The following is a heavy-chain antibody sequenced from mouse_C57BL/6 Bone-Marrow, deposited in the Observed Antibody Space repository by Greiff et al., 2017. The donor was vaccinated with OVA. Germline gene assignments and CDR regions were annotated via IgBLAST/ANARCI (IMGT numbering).Heavy chain of an antibody. D-gene: IGHD2-4*01. J-gene: IGHJ3*01. V-gene: IGHV1-9*01. Sequence: VKLQESGAELMKPGASVKLSCKATGYTFTGYWIEWVKQRPGHGLEWIGEILPGSGSTNYNEKFKGKATFTADTSSNPAYMQLRSLTTEDSAICYCASDYDFAYWGQGTLVTVSA. CDR3: ASDYDFAY. CDR1: GYTFTGYW. CDR2: ILPGSGST.